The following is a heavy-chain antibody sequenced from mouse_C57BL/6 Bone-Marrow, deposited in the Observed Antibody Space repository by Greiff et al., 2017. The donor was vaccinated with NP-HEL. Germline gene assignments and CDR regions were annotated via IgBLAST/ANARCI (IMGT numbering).Heavy chain of an antibody. CDR2: ISNGGGST. V-gene: IGHV5-12*01. CDR3: ARGGYGNAMDY. CDR1: GFTFSDYY. Sequence: EVKLEESGGGLVQPGGSLKLSCAASGFTFSDYYMYWVRQTPEKRLEWVAYISNGGGSTYYPDTVKGRFTISRDNAKNTLYLQMSRLKSEDTAMYYCARGGYGNAMDYWGQGTSVTVSS. D-gene: IGHD1-1*01. J-gene: IGHJ4*01.